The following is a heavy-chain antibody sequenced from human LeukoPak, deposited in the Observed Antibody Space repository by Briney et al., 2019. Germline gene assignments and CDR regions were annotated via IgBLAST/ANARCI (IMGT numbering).Heavy chain of an antibody. CDR3: ARATGYSKLSDDY. CDR1: GGTFSSYT. J-gene: IGHJ4*02. V-gene: IGHV1-69*02. Sequence: GASVKVSCKASGGTFSSYTISWVRQAPGQGLEWMGRIIPILGIANYAQKFQGRVTITADKSTSTAYMELSSLRSEDTAVYYCARATGYSKLSDDYWGQGTLVTVSS. CDR2: IIPILGIA. D-gene: IGHD6-13*01.